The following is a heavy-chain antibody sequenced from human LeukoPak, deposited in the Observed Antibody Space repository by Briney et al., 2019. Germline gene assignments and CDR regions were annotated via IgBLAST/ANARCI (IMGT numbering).Heavy chain of an antibody. J-gene: IGHJ4*02. CDR2: ISSSGGYT. D-gene: IGHD6-13*01. CDR3: AREWQLDH. V-gene: IGHV3-11*05. Sequence: PGGSLRLSCAASGFTFSNYYMTWIRQAPGKGLEWISYISSSGGYTNYTHSVKGRFTISRVNAKNSLYLQMNSLRAEDTAVYYCAREWQLDHWGQGTLVTVSS. CDR1: GFTFSNYY.